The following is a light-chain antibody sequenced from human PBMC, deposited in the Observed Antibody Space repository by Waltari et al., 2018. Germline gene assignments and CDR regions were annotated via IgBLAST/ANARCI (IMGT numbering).Light chain of an antibody. CDR2: GAS. V-gene: IGKV3-15*01. J-gene: IGKJ1*01. CDR1: QGISSD. Sequence: EIVMTQSPATLSVSPGERATLSCRASQGISSDLAWYQQKPGQAPRLLIFGASTRATGVPARFSGSGSGTEFTLTISSLQSEDFGVYYCQQSKIWLAFGQGTKVEIK. CDR3: QQSKIWLA.